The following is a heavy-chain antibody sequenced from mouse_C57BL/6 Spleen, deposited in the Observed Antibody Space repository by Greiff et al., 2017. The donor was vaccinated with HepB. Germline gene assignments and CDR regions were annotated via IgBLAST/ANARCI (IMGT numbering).Heavy chain of an antibody. V-gene: IGHV1-54*01. D-gene: IGHD1-1*01. Sequence: QVQLQQSGAELVRPGPSVKVSCKASGYAFTNYLIEWVKQRPGQGLEWIGVINPGSGGTNYNEKFKGKATLTADKSSSTAYMQLSSLTSEDSAVYFCARTLITTVVARYFDVWGTGTTVTVSS. CDR1: GYAFTNYL. CDR2: INPGSGGT. J-gene: IGHJ1*03. CDR3: ARTLITTVVARYFDV.